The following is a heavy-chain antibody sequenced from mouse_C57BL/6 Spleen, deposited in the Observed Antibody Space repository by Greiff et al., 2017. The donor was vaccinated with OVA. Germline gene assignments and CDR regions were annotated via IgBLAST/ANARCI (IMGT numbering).Heavy chain of an antibody. CDR3: ARHYSSSDYDAMDY. Sequence: QVQLQQPGAELVMPGASVKLSCKASGYTFTSYWMHWVKQRPGQGLEWIGEIDPSDSYTNYNQKFKGKSTLTVDKSSSTAYMQLSSLTSEDSAVYYGARHYSSSDYDAMDYWGQGTSVTVSS. J-gene: IGHJ4*01. CDR2: IDPSDSYT. CDR1: GYTFTSYW. V-gene: IGHV1-69*01. D-gene: IGHD1-1*01.